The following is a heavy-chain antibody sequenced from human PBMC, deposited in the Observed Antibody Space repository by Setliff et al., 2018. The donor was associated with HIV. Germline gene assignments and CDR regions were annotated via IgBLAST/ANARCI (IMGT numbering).Heavy chain of an antibody. CDR2: IFYSGSS. J-gene: IGHJ5*02. Sequence: SETLSLTCTVSGASISTYYWSWIRQRPGKGLEWIGYIFYSGSSNYNPSLKSRVTMSVDTSKNQFSLNLTSVTAADTAVYYCARDRGSYNFWSGLARGDNWFDPWGQGTLVTVSS. D-gene: IGHD3-3*01. V-gene: IGHV4-59*01. CDR3: ARDRGSYNFWSGLARGDNWFDP. CDR1: GASISTYY.